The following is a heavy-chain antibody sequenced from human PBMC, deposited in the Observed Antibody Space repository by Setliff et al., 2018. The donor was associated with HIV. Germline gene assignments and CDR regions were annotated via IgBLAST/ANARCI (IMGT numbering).Heavy chain of an antibody. Sequence: SVKVSCKAYGDTFTNYALSWVRQAPGQGLEWMGGIIPLFGTEDYAQKFQGRVTITADESTNTAYMELRSLTSDDTAVYYCARDQGVVTRACWHWGQGTLVTVSS. V-gene: IGHV1-69*13. J-gene: IGHJ1*01. CDR3: ARDQGVVTRACWH. D-gene: IGHD2-21*02. CDR1: GDTFTNYA. CDR2: IIPLFGTE.